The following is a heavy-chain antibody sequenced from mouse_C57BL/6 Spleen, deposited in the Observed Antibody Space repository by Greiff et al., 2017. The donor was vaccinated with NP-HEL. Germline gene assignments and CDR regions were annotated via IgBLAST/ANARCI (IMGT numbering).Heavy chain of an antibody. Sequence: VKLMESGPELVKPGASVKLSCKASGYTFTSYDINWVKQRPGQGLEWIGWIYPRAGSTKYNEKFKGKATLTVDTSSSTAYMELHSLTSEDSAVYFCARRLRLYYYAMDYWGQGTSVTVSS. D-gene: IGHD2-4*01. CDR3: ARRLRLYYYAMDY. CDR2: IYPRAGST. CDR1: GYTFTSYD. V-gene: IGHV1-85*01. J-gene: IGHJ4*01.